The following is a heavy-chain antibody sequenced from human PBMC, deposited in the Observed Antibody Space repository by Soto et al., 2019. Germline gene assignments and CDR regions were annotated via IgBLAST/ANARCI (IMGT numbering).Heavy chain of an antibody. J-gene: IGHJ4*02. D-gene: IGHD1-1*01. V-gene: IGHV3-7*02. CDR2: IKQDGSEK. CDR1: GFTFGSYW. CDR3: ARRPGTFDY. Sequence: GGSLRLSCAASGFTFGSYWMSWVRQAPGKGLEWVANIKQDGSEKYYVDSVRGRFTISRDNAKNSLYPQMNSLRAEDTAVYYCARRPGTFDYWGPGTLVTVSS.